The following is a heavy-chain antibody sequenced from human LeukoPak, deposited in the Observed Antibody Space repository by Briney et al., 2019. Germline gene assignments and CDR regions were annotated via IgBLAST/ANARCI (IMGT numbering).Heavy chain of an antibody. CDR1: GYTFTGYY. Sequence: GASVKVSCKASGYTFTGYYMHWVRQAPGQGLEWMGRINPNSGGTNYAQKFQGRVTMTRDTSISTAYMELSRLRSDDTAVYYCARDHSSGWPSTPGYYYYMDVWGQGTLVTVSS. J-gene: IGHJ6*03. CDR3: ARDHSSGWPSTPGYYYYMDV. CDR2: INPNSGGT. D-gene: IGHD6-19*01. V-gene: IGHV1-2*06.